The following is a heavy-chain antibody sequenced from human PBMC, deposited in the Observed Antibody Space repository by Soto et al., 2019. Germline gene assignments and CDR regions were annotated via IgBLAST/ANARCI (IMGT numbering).Heavy chain of an antibody. CDR1: GFTFSSYW. CDR2: IKHDGSEK. J-gene: IGHJ4*02. Sequence: EVQLVESGGGLVHLGGSRRLSCAASGFTFSSYWMTWVRQAPGKGLEWVANIKHDGSEKYYVDSVKGRFTISRDNARNSVSLEMKSLRAEDTAVYSCVRDRSGSYLEGFDYWGQGTLVTVSS. CDR3: VRDRSGSYLEGFDY. D-gene: IGHD1-26*01. V-gene: IGHV3-7*01.